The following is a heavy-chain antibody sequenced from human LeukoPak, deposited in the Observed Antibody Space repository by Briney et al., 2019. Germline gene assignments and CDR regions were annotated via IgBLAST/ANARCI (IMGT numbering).Heavy chain of an antibody. CDR2: ISSSSSYI. CDR1: GFTFSDYY. V-gene: IGHV3-11*05. J-gene: IGHJ4*02. D-gene: IGHD5-18*01. CDR3: ARGTVGYSYVYNY. Sequence: PGGSLRLSCAASGFTFSDYYMSWIRQAPGKGLDWVSSISSSSSYIYYADSVKGRFTISRDNARNSLYLQMNSLRAEDTAVYYCARGTVGYSYVYNYWGQGTLVTVSS.